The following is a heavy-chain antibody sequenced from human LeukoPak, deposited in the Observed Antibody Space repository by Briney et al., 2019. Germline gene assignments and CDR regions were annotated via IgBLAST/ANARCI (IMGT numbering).Heavy chain of an antibody. J-gene: IGHJ3*02. CDR3: ARAQGGYDFAAFDI. CDR2: INADNGNT. V-gene: IGHV1-3*01. D-gene: IGHD5-12*01. Sequence: ASVKVSCKASGYTFNTYAIHWVRQAPGQRPEWMGWINADNGNTKSSQKFQGRVTLTRDKSASTAYMELSSLTSEDTAVYYCARAQGGYDFAAFDIWGQGTVVIVSS. CDR1: GYTFNTYA.